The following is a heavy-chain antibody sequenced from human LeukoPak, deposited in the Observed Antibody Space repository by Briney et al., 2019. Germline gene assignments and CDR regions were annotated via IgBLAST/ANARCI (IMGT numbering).Heavy chain of an antibody. CDR2: MYYSGST. CDR3: ARGRRLYYYDSSGPRYFDL. J-gene: IGHJ2*01. Sequence: PSETLSLTCTVSGGSISSYYWGWIRQPPGKGLEWIGSMYYSGSTYYNPSLKSRVTISVDTSKNQFSLKLSSVTAADTAVYYCARGRRLYYYDSSGPRYFDLWGRGTLVTVSS. D-gene: IGHD3-22*01. V-gene: IGHV4-39*07. CDR1: GGSISSYY.